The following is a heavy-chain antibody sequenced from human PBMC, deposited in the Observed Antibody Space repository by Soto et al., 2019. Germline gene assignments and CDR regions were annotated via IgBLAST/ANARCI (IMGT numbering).Heavy chain of an antibody. CDR2: ISYSGTT. J-gene: IGHJ4*02. V-gene: IGHV4-30-4*01. Sequence: QVQLQESGPGLVKPSQTLSLTCTVSGGSISSGNYYWSWIRQPPGKGLEWIGFISYSGTTHYSASLRSRVSISVDTSKNQFSLDLRSVTAADTAVYYCATMGTPVTGLYYFDYWGQGTLVTVSS. CDR3: ATMGTPVTGLYYFDY. CDR1: GGSISSGNYY. D-gene: IGHD4-17*01.